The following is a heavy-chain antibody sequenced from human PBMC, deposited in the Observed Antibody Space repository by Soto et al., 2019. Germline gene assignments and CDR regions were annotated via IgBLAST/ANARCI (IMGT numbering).Heavy chain of an antibody. V-gene: IGHV1-18*04. CDR2: ISAYNGNT. D-gene: IGHD3-10*01. J-gene: IGHJ5*02. CDR1: GYTFTSYG. Sequence: VASVKVSCKASGYTFTSYGISWVRQAPGQGLEWMGWISAYNGNTNYAQKLQGRVTMTTDTSTSTAYMELRSLRSDDTAVYYCARDRRVLWFRDRSWFDPWGQGTLVTVSS. CDR3: ARDRRVLWFRDRSWFDP.